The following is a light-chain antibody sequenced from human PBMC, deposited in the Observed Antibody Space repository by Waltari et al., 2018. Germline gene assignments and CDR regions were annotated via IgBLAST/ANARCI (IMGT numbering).Light chain of an antibody. Sequence: QSALTQPASVSGSPGQSITISCTGTSSDVGKYNLVSWYQQHPGKAPKVMIYEVSKRPSGGSNRFSGSKAGNTASLTISGLQAEDEADYYCCSYVRSTWVFGGGTKLTVL. CDR3: CSYVRSTWV. CDR2: EVS. CDR1: SSDVGKYNL. V-gene: IGLV2-23*02. J-gene: IGLJ3*02.